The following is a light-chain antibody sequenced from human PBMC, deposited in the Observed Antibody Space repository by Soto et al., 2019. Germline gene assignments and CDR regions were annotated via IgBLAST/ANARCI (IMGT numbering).Light chain of an antibody. J-gene: IGKJ5*01. V-gene: IGKV1-5*03. CDR3: QQLNNYPIT. CDR2: KAS. CDR1: QSISSW. Sequence: DIQMTQSPSTLSASVGDRVTITCRASQSISSWLAWYQQKPGKAPKGLIYKASTLESGAPSRFSGSGSGTEFTLTISSLQPEDFATYYCQQLNNYPITFGQGTRLEIK.